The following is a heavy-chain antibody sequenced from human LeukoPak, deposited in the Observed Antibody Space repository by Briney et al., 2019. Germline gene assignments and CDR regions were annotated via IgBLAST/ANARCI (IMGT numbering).Heavy chain of an antibody. CDR1: GYTFTGYY. Sequence: GASVKVSCKASGYTFTGYYMHWVRQAPGQGLEWMGWINPNSGGTNYAQKFQGRVTMTRDTSISTAYMELSRLRSDDTAVYYCAREGCSGGSCYSDLRYWGQGTLVTVSS. V-gene: IGHV1-2*02. CDR2: INPNSGGT. CDR3: AREGCSGGSCYSDLRY. D-gene: IGHD2-15*01. J-gene: IGHJ4*02.